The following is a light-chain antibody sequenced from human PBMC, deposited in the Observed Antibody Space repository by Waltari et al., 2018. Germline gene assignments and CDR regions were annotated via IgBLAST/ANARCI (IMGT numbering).Light chain of an antibody. CDR2: AAS. CDR3: QQSYNIPPS. V-gene: IGKV1-39*01. Sequence: DIQMTQSPSSLSASVGDTVTITCRASQSIGSLLNWHQQKPVKAPTLLIYAASTLESGVPSRFSGRESGTDFTLTITSLHPEDFATYYCQQSYNIPPSFGQGTKVEIK. J-gene: IGKJ1*01. CDR1: QSIGSL.